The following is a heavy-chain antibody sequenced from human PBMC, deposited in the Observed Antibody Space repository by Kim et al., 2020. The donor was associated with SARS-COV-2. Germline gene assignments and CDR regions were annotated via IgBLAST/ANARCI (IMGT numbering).Heavy chain of an antibody. V-gene: IGHV3-30-3*01. Sequence: GGSLRLSCAASGFTFSSYTMHWVRQAPGKGLEWVAVTSYGGSNKYYADSVKGRFTISRDNSKNTLYLQMNSLRAEDTAMYYCARPYSSGWSYGVDVWGQGTPVTVSS. CDR3: ARPYSSGWSYGVDV. CDR2: TSYGGSNK. J-gene: IGHJ6*02. D-gene: IGHD6-19*01. CDR1: GFTFSSYT.